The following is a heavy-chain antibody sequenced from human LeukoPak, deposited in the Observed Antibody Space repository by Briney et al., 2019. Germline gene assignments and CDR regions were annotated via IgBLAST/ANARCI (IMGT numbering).Heavy chain of an antibody. CDR2: INHSGST. V-gene: IGHV4-34*01. J-gene: IGHJ4*02. D-gene: IGHD4-23*01. CDR1: GGSFSGYY. CDR3: ARQGYGGNSSRYFDY. Sequence: SETLSLTCAVYGGSFSGYYWSWIRQPPGKGLEWIGEINHSGSTNYNPSLKSRVTISVDTSKNQFSLKLSSVTAADTAVYYCARQGYGGNSSRYFDYWGQGTLVTVSS.